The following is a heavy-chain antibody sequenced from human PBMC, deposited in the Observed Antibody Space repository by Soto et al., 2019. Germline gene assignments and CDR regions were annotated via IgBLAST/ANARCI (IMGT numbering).Heavy chain of an antibody. Sequence: GGSLRLSCAASGFTFSSYGMHWVRQAPGKGLEWVAVISYDGSNKYYADSVKGRFTISRDNSKNTLYLQMNSLRAEDTAVYYCAKDQPLLIAAATPGYYGMDVWGQGTTVTVSS. CDR3: AKDQPLLIAAATPGYYGMDV. D-gene: IGHD6-13*01. J-gene: IGHJ6*02. CDR2: ISYDGSNK. V-gene: IGHV3-30*18. CDR1: GFTFSSYG.